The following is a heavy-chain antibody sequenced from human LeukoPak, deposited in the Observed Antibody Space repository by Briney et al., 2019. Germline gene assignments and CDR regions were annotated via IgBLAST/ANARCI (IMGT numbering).Heavy chain of an antibody. V-gene: IGHV3-21*01. CDR2: IYSGGDYI. Sequence: GGSLRLSCVASGFTFSNNRMNWVRPPPGKGLEWVSTIYSGGDYIYYAASVKGRFTISRDNPKNSLYLQINNLRAEDTAVYYCARDLPVSGAYHNIDYWGQGTLVTVSS. CDR1: GFTFSNNR. D-gene: IGHD4/OR15-4a*01. CDR3: ARDLPVSGAYHNIDY. J-gene: IGHJ4*02.